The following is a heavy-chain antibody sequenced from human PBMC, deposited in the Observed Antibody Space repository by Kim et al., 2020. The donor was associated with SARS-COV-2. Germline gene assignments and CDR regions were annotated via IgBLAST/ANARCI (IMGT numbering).Heavy chain of an antibody. J-gene: IGHJ5*02. CDR1: GYTFTGYY. Sequence: ASVKVSCKASGYTFTGYYMHWVRQAPGQGLEWMGWINPNSGGTNYAQKFQGRVTMTRDTSISTAYMELSRLRSDDTAVYYCAREHVLRYPLARDWFDPWGQGTLVTVSS. D-gene: IGHD3-9*01. V-gene: IGHV1-2*02. CDR3: AREHVLRYPLARDWFDP. CDR2: INPNSGGT.